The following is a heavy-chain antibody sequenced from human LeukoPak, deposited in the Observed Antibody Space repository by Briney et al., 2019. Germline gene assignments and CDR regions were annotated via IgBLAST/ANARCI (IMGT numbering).Heavy chain of an antibody. CDR2: INSDGSST. J-gene: IGHJ6*02. Sequence: GGSLRLSCAASGFTFSSYWMHWVRHAPGKGLVWVSRINSDGSSTSYADSVKGRFTISRDNAKNTLYLQMNSLRAEDTAVYYCARRYGYSSSWYPPFDYSYYYYYYGMDVWGQGTTVTVSS. CDR1: GFTFSSYW. D-gene: IGHD6-13*01. CDR3: ARRYGYSSSWYPPFDYSYYYYYYGMDV. V-gene: IGHV3-74*01.